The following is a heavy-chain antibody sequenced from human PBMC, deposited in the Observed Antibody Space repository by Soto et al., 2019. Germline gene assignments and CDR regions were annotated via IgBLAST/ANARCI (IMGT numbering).Heavy chain of an antibody. D-gene: IGHD1-26*01. Sequence: GGSLRLSCAASGFTVSSNYMSWVRQAPGKGLEWVSVIYSGGSTYYADSVKGRFTISRDNSKNTLYLQMNSLRAEDTAVYYCATSTAEWELLDGDYWGQGTLVTVSS. CDR3: ATSTAEWELLDGDY. V-gene: IGHV3-53*01. CDR1: GFTVSSNY. J-gene: IGHJ4*02. CDR2: IYSGGST.